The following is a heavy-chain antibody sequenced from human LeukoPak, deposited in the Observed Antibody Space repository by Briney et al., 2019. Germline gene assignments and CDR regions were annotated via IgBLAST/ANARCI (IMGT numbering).Heavy chain of an antibody. J-gene: IGHJ4*02. CDR2: FYYSGST. CDR1: GGSISSSSYY. D-gene: IGHD1-1*01. CDR3: ARHPTGYFDY. V-gene: IGHV4-39*01. Sequence: PSETLSLTCTVSGGSISSSSYYWGWIRQPPGKGLEWIGSFYYSGSTDCNPSLKSRVSISVDTSKNQFSLKLSSVTAADTAVYYCARHPTGYFDYWGQGTLVTVSS.